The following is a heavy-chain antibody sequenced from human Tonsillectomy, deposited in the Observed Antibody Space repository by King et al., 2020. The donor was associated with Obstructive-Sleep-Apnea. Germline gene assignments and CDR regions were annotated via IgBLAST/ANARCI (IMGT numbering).Heavy chain of an antibody. CDR2: ISSSGSTI. CDR1: GFTFSDYY. Sequence: VQLVESGGGLVKPGGSLRLSCAASGFTFSDYYMSWIRQAPGKGLEWVSYISSSGSTIYYADSVKGRFTISRDNAKNSLYLQMNSLRAEDTAVYYCARGGEGTMVRGVIMSADYYYGMDVWGQGTTVTVSS. D-gene: IGHD3-10*01. CDR3: ARGGEGTMVRGVIMSADYYYGMDV. J-gene: IGHJ6*02. V-gene: IGHV3-11*01.